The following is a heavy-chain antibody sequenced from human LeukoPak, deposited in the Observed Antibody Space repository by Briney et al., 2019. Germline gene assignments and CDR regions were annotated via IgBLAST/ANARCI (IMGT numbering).Heavy chain of an antibody. D-gene: IGHD4-17*01. V-gene: IGHV1-69*13. CDR1: RGTFSSYA. CDR3: ASLGGGSTVTTYLNY. CDR2: IIPIFGTA. Sequence: ASVKVSCKASRGTFSSYAINWVRQAPGQGLEWMGGIIPIFGTANYAQKFQGRVTITADESTSTAYMELSSLRSEDTAVYYCASLGGGSTVTTYLNYWGQGTLVTVSS. J-gene: IGHJ4*02.